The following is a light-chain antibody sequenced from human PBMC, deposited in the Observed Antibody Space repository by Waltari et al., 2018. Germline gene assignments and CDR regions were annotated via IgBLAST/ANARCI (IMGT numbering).Light chain of an antibody. J-gene: IGLJ2*01. V-gene: IGLV2-14*03. CDR3: TSYTSSSSSAYVV. Sequence: QSALTQPASVSGSPGQSITISCTGTSSDVGGYKYVSWYQHHPRKAPNLMLYDVRKRPSGVSNRFSGSKSGNTASLTSSGLQSEDEADYYCTSYTSSSSSAYVVFGGGTKLTVL. CDR2: DVR. CDR1: SSDVGGYKY.